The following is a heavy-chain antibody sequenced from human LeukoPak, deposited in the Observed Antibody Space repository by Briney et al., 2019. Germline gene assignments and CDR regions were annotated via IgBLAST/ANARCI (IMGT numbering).Heavy chain of an antibody. V-gene: IGHV4-39*07. Sequence: SETLSLTCTVSGGSISRSSYYWGWIRQPPGKGLEWIGRIHYSGSAFYTPSLKSRVTISVDTSKSQFSLKLTSVTAADTAVYYCARGTGNYYDSSGYIFDYWGQGTLVTVSS. CDR1: GGSISRSSYY. CDR2: IHYSGSA. J-gene: IGHJ4*02. D-gene: IGHD3-22*01. CDR3: ARGTGNYYDSSGYIFDY.